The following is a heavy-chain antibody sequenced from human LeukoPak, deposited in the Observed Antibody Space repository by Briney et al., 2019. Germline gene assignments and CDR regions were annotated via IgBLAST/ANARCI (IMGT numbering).Heavy chain of an antibody. CDR3: AKVDPGLYGDSGDY. CDR2: ISGSGGST. Sequence: GGSLRLSCAASGFTFSSYAMSWVRQAPGKGLEWVSAISGSGGSTYYADSVKGRFTISTDNSKNTLYLQMNRLRAEDTAIYYCAKVDPGLYGDSGDYWGQGTLVTVSS. V-gene: IGHV3-23*01. D-gene: IGHD4-17*01. J-gene: IGHJ4*02. CDR1: GFTFSSYA.